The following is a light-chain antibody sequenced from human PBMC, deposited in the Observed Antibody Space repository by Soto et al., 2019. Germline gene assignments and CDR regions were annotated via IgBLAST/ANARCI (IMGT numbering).Light chain of an antibody. Sequence: QSALTQPASVSGSPGQSITISCTGTSSDVGGYDYVSWYQQNPGKAPKLMIYEVFNRPSGVSGRFSGSKSGNTASLTISGLQAEDEGDYCCLSYTGSSARIFGTGTKVTVL. CDR3: LSYTGSSARI. V-gene: IGLV2-14*01. CDR1: SSDVGGYDY. J-gene: IGLJ1*01. CDR2: EVF.